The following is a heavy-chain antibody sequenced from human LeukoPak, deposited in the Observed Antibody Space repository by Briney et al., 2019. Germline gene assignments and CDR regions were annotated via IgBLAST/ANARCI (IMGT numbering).Heavy chain of an antibody. Sequence: HPGGSLRLSCAASRFTFSNYWMHWVRQAPGKGLVWVSRINSDGSGTTYADSVKGRFTISRDNAKNTLYLQMNSLRAGDTAVYYCARAGLPPHYSNYFDYWGQGTLVTVSS. V-gene: IGHV3-74*01. J-gene: IGHJ4*02. CDR2: INSDGSGT. CDR3: ARAGLPPHYSNYFDY. CDR1: RFTFSNYW. D-gene: IGHD4-11*01.